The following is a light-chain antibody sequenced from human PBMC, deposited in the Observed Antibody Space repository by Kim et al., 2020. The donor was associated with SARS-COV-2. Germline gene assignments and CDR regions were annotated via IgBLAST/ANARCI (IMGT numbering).Light chain of an antibody. V-gene: IGLV1-47*01. CDR1: SSNIGSNY. Sequence: ELTQPPSASGTPGQRVTIACSGSSSNIGSNYVYWYQQHPGTAPKLLIYRNNQRPSGVPDRFSGSKSGTSASLAISGLRSEDEADYDCSAWDDSLSGWVFGGGTQLTVL. J-gene: IGLJ3*02. CDR3: SAWDDSLSGWV. CDR2: RNN.